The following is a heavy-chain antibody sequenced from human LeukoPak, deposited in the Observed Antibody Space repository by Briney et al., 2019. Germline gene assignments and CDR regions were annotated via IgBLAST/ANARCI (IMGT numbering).Heavy chain of an antibody. CDR2: IYTSGST. J-gene: IGHJ4*02. CDR1: GGSISSGSYY. D-gene: IGHD6-13*01. CDR3: AREASSSWTGGFDC. V-gene: IGHV4-61*02. Sequence: SQTLSLTCTVSGGSISSGSYYWSWIRQPAGKGLEWIGRIYTSGSTNYNPSLKSRVTISVDTSKNQFSLKLSSVTAADTAVYYCAREASSSWTGGFDCWGQGTLVTVSS.